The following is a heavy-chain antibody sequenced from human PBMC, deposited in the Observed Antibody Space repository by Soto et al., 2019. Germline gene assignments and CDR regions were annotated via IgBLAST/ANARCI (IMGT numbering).Heavy chain of an antibody. Sequence: SETLSLTCAVYGGSFSGYYWSWIRQPPGKGLEWIGEINHSGSTNYNPSLKRLVTISVDTSKNQFPLKLGSVTAADTAVYYCARGGWGGTIFGVAHLDDPATTYYYGMDVWGQGTTVTVSS. V-gene: IGHV4-34*01. CDR3: ARGGWGGTIFGVAHLDDPATTYYYGMDV. CDR2: INHSGST. D-gene: IGHD3-3*01. CDR1: GGSFSGYY. J-gene: IGHJ6*02.